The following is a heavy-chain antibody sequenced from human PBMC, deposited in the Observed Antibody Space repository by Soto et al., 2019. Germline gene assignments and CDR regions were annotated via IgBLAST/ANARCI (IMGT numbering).Heavy chain of an antibody. J-gene: IGHJ4*02. D-gene: IGHD4-4*01. Sequence: PGGSLRLSCAASGFTFSSYAMHWVRQAPGKGLEWVGFIRSKAYGGTTEYAASVKGRFTISRDDSKSIAYLQMNSLKTEDTAVYYCTRDQGPVTTNPFDYWGQGTLVTVSS. CDR1: GFTFSSYA. CDR2: IRSKAYGGTT. V-gene: IGHV3-49*04. CDR3: TRDQGPVTTNPFDY.